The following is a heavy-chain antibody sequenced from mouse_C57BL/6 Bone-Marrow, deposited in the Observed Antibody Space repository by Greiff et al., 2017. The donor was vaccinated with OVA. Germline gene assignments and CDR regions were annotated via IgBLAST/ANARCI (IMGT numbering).Heavy chain of an antibody. CDR1: GFTFSVYS. D-gene: IGHD3-1*01. J-gene: IGHJ3*01. CDR2: IIYDGSCP. V-gene: IGHV5-16*01. CDR3: ERGGWAICGSFAY. Sequence: EVMLVASEGGLVQPGSSMKLSCTASGFTFSVYSMAWVRPAPEKGLEWVAPIIYDGSCPYYLDPLKGRFIISRDNAKNILYLQMSSRKSEDTATYYCERGGWAICGSFAYWGQGTLVTVSA.